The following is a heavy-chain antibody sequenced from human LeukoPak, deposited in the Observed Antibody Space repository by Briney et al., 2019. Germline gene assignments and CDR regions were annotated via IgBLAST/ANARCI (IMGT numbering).Heavy chain of an antibody. CDR3: ARGGGSYFWEFDY. CDR2: ISYDGSNK. V-gene: IGHV3-30-3*01. D-gene: IGHD1-26*01. CDR1: GSTFSSYA. Sequence: GGSLRLSCAASGSTFSSYAMHWVRQAPGKGLEWVAVISYDGSNKYYADSVKGRFTISRDNSKNTLYLQMNSLRAEDTAVYYCARGGGSYFWEFDYWGQGTLVTVSS. J-gene: IGHJ4*02.